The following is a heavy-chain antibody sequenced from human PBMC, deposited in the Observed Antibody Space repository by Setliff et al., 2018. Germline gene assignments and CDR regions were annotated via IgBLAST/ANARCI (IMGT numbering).Heavy chain of an antibody. V-gene: IGHV4-39*07. J-gene: IGHJ6*03. CDR1: GDSISSSTYH. Sequence: SETLSLTCTVSGDSISSSTYHWGWIRQSPGKGLEWIGNIYYNGNTNKNPSLKSRVTISVDTSRDQFSLRLSSVTAADTAMYYCARDNRARHYMDVWGKGTTVTV. D-gene: IGHD3-10*01. CDR3: ARDNRARHYMDV. CDR2: IYYNGNT.